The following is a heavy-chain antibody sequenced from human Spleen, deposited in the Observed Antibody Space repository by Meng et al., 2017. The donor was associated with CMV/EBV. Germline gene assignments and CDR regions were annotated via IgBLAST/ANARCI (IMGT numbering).Heavy chain of an antibody. CDR3: ARGNSPDY. CDR1: GYTFTGYY. Sequence: ASVKVSCKASGYTFTGYYMNWVRQAPGQGLEWMGWINPNSGGTNYAQKFQGRVIMTRDTSVSTAYMELSGLRSDDTAVYYCARGNSPDYWGQGTLVTVSS. CDR2: INPNSGGT. V-gene: IGHV1-2*02. J-gene: IGHJ4*02. D-gene: IGHD2/OR15-2a*01.